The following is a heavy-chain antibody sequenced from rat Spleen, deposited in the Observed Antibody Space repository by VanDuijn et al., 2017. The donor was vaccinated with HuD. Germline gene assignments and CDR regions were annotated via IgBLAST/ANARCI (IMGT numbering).Heavy chain of an antibody. J-gene: IGHJ4*01. CDR2: ISPSGVGT. CDR3: ATGGLDTTLTDA. V-gene: IGHV5-25*01. CDR1: GFTFSNYY. Sequence: EVQLVESGGGSVQPGRSMKLSCAASGFTFSNYYMAWVRQAPTRGLEWVASISPSGVGTYYRDSMKGRFTISRDNAKSTLYLQMDSLRSEDTATYYCATGGLDTTLTDAWGQGASVTVSS. D-gene: IGHD1-4*01.